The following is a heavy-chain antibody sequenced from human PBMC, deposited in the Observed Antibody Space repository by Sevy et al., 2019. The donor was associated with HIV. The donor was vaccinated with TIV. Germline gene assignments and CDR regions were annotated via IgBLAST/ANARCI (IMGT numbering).Heavy chain of an antibody. Sequence: SETLSLTCIVSGGSISRSSYDWGWIRQPPGKGLEWNGSIYYSGSTYYNPSLKGRVTISVDTSKNQFSLIVNSVTAADTAVYYCARHGGLVDRAFDYWGQGTLVTVSS. D-gene: IGHD3-10*01. V-gene: IGHV4-39*01. CDR1: GGSISRSSYD. CDR2: IYYSGST. CDR3: ARHGGLVDRAFDY. J-gene: IGHJ4*02.